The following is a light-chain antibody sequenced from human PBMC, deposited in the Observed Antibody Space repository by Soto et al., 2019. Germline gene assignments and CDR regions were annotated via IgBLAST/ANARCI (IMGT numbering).Light chain of an antibody. CDR2: AAY. J-gene: IGKJ2*01. CDR1: QDIRID. Sequence: GDSVIITCRASQDIRIDVGWLQQRPGHAPNLLIYAAYTLHTGVPSTFTRSGSGTDFTLTINDLQPEDVATYFCLQDYDFPYTFGQGTKMEI. V-gene: IGKV1-6*01. CDR3: LQDYDFPYT.